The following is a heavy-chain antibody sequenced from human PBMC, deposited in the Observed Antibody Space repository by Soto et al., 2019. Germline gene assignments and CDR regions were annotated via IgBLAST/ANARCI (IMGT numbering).Heavy chain of an antibody. J-gene: IGHJ4*02. Sequence: PGGSLRLSCAASGFTFTSFGIHWVRQAPGMGLERVAVVSYDGISENYADSVKGRFSISRDNSKNTVYLQMNSLRGEDTAVYYCARVPGRWGQGTLVTVSS. CDR2: VSYDGISE. D-gene: IGHD2-2*01. CDR1: GFTFTSFG. V-gene: IGHV3-30*03. CDR3: ARVPGR.